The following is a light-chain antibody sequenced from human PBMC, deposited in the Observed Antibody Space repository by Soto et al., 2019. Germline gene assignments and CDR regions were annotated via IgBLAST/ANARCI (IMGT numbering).Light chain of an antibody. CDR2: AAF. J-gene: IGKJ4*01. Sequence: MTQSPCSLITYQGDRVTITCPPSRAIGKSLAWYQQKPGKVPKLLIYAAFTLQSGVPSRFSASASGTDFTLTITSLRPEDVATYYCQNYDAAPLTFGGETKVDIK. CDR1: RAIGKS. V-gene: IGKV1-27*01. CDR3: QNYDAAPLT.